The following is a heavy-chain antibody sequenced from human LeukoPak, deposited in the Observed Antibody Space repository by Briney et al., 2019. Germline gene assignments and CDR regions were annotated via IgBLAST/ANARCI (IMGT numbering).Heavy chain of an antibody. CDR3: AKPARTDAFDI. CDR2: ISGSGGRT. Sequence: PGGSLRLSCAASGFIFSDYWMRWVRQAPGKGLEWVSSISGSGGRTYYADSVKGRFTISRDNSKNTLYLQMNSLRAEDTAVYYCAKPARTDAFDIWGQGTMVTVSS. J-gene: IGHJ3*02. D-gene: IGHD1-14*01. CDR1: GFIFSDYW. V-gene: IGHV3-23*01.